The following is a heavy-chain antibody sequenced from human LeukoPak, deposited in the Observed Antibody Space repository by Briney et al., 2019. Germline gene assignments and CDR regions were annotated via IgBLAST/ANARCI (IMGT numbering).Heavy chain of an antibody. J-gene: IGHJ4*02. CDR1: GFTFSNYA. D-gene: IGHD5-18*01. CDR2: VSSGGNT. Sequence: GGSLRLSCAASGFTFSNYAMSWGRQAPGKGLEWVSVVSSGGNTYFADSVKGRFTISRDNSENTLYLQMNSLRAEDSAVYYCAKGGYSYGYFDYWGQGILVTVSS. CDR3: AKGGYSYGYFDY. V-gene: IGHV3-23*01.